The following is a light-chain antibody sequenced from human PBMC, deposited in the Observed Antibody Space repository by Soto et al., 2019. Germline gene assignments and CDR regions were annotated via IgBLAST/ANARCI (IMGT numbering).Light chain of an antibody. J-gene: IGLJ3*02. Sequence: QSALTQPASVSGSPGQSITISCTGTSSDVGIYNYVSWYQQHPGKAPKLIICEVYNRPSGVSNRFSGPKSGNTASLTISGLRPEDEADYYCTSFTTSSIWVFGGGTKLTVL. CDR2: EVY. V-gene: IGLV2-14*01. CDR3: TSFTTSSIWV. CDR1: SSDVGIYNY.